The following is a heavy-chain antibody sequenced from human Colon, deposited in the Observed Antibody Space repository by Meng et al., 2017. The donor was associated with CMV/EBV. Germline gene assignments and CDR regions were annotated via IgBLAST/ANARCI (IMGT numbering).Heavy chain of an antibody. CDR1: GFTVSSNY. CDR3: ARDRVYGSSTSCHDINWVDP. V-gene: IGHV3-66*02. CDR2: IYSDGST. J-gene: IGHJ5*02. D-gene: IGHD2-2*01. Sequence: GASLKISCAASGFTVSSNYMNWVRQAPGKGLEWVALIYSDGSTYYADSVKGRFTISRDNSKNTLYLQMNTLRPEDTAVYYCARDRVYGSSTSCHDINWVDPWGKGTLVTVSS.